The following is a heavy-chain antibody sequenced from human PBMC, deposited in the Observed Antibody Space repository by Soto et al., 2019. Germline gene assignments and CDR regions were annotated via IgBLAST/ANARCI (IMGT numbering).Heavy chain of an antibody. J-gene: IGHJ3*02. V-gene: IGHV4-61*01. Sequence: QVQLQESGPGLVKPSETLSLTCTVSGGSVSSGSFYWSWIRQPPGKGLEYIGYIYYTGSTNYNPSLKSRVTMSVDTSKNQFSRKLRSVTAADTAVYYCARDHSSAYYLRLGFDIWGQGTMVTVSS. CDR3: ARDHSSAYYLRLGFDI. CDR2: IYYTGST. CDR1: GGSVSSGSFY. D-gene: IGHD3-22*01.